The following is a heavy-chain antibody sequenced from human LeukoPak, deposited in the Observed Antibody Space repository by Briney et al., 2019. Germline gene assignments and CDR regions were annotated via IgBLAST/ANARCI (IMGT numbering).Heavy chain of an antibody. J-gene: IGHJ6*03. CDR3: AIGSNYSDGQKDGYYYYYYMDV. D-gene: IGHD5-18*01. CDR1: GYTFTSYG. Sequence: ASVKVSCKASGYTFTSYGISWVRQAPGQGLEWMGWISAYNGNTNYAQKLQGRVTMTTDTSTSTAYMALRSLRSDATAVYYCAIGSNYSDGQKDGYYYYYYMDVWGKGTTVTVSS. CDR2: ISAYNGNT. V-gene: IGHV1-18*01.